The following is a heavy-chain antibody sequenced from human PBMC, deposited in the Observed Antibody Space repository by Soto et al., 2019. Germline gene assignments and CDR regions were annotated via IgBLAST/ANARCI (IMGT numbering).Heavy chain of an antibody. CDR1: GFIFNTYS. V-gene: IGHV3-48*02. CDR2: ISGSSQTI. D-gene: IGHD2-15*01. J-gene: IGHJ4*02. Sequence: EVQLVESGGGLIQPGGSLRLSCAASGFIFNTYSMNWVRQAPGEGLEWVSYISGSSQTIFYADSVRGRFTISRDNANNSTYLQMVSLRDEDTDVYYCARTLSWRRGPFDSWGQGTLVTVSS. CDR3: ARTLSWRRGPFDS.